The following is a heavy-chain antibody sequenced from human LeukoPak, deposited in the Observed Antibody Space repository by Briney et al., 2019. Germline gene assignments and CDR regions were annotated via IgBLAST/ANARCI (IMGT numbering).Heavy chain of an antibody. CDR1: GFTFSSYG. D-gene: IGHD6-13*01. Sequence: GGSLRLSCAASGFTFSSYGMHWVRQAPGKGLEWVAVISYDGSNKYYADSVKGRFTISRDNSKNTLYLQMSSLRAEDTGVYYCVKIEGLAAAVYYYHGMDVWGEGPTVSVSS. V-gene: IGHV3-33*05. J-gene: IGHJ6*04. CDR2: ISYDGSNK. CDR3: VKIEGLAAAVYYYHGMDV.